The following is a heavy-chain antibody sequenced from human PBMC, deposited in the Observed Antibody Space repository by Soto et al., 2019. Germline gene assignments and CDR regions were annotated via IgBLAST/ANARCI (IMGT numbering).Heavy chain of an antibody. Sequence: SMPGSCKASAGTFPKYALSWVRQAPGQGLEWMGGIIPVLATTTYAQKFQGRVSISADESTSTAYIELSSLNSEDTAVYYCACNWGNSLRNWLAPWGQGNLVTVSS. CDR1: AGTFPKYA. CDR3: ACNWGNSLRNWLAP. V-gene: IGHV1-69*13. J-gene: IGHJ5*02. D-gene: IGHD7-27*01. CDR2: IIPVLATT.